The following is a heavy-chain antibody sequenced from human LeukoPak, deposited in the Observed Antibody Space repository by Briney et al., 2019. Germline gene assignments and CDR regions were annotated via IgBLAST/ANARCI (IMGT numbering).Heavy chain of an antibody. CDR2: IHTGGST. CDR3: ARRDISSGWSFDY. J-gene: IGHJ4*02. CDR1: GGSISNYH. Sequence: SETLSPTCTVSGGSISNYHWSWIRQPAGKGLEWIGQIHTGGSTNYNPPLKSRVTMSIDTPENQLSLTIRSVTAADTAVYYCARRDISSGWSFDYWGQGTLVTVSS. V-gene: IGHV4-4*07. D-gene: IGHD6-19*01.